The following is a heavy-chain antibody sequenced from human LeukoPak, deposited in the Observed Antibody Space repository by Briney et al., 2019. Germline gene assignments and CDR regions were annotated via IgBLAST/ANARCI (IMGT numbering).Heavy chain of an antibody. D-gene: IGHD4-17*01. Sequence: PGGSLRLSCAASGFTFSTYAMSWVRQAPGKGLEWVSSTRGSDGSTYYADSVKGRFAISRDNSKNTLYLQMNSLRAEDTAVYYCAKDVYGDYGGLDYWGQGTLVTVSS. J-gene: IGHJ4*02. CDR1: GFTFSTYA. V-gene: IGHV3-23*01. CDR2: TRGSDGST. CDR3: AKDVYGDYGGLDY.